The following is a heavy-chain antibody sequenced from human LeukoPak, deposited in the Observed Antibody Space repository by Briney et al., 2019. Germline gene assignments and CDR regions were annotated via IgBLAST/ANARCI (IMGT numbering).Heavy chain of an antibody. CDR3: ARDRGTTAAQAFDI. CDR1: GGSISSGSYY. D-gene: IGHD4-17*01. CDR2: IYYSGST. Sequence: SETLSLTCTVSGGSISSGSYYWGWIRQPPGKGLEWIGSIYYSGSTYYNPSLKSRVTISVDTSKNQFSLKLSSVTAADTAVYYCARDRGTTAAQAFDIWGQGTMVTVSS. J-gene: IGHJ3*02. V-gene: IGHV4-39*07.